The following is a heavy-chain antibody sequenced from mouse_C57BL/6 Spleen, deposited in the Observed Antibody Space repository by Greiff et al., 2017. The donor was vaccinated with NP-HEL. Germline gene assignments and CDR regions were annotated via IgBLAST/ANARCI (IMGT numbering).Heavy chain of an antibody. V-gene: IGHV1-19*01. CDR1: GYTFTDYY. Sequence: VQLQQSGPVLVKPGASVKMSCKASGYTFTDYYMNWVKQSHGKSLEWIGVINPYNGGTSYNQKFKGKATLTVDKSSSTAYMELNSLTSEDSAVYYCARSGGSSGYGYWGQGTTLTVSS. CDR2: INPYNGGT. D-gene: IGHD3-2*02. CDR3: ARSGGSSGYGY. J-gene: IGHJ2*01.